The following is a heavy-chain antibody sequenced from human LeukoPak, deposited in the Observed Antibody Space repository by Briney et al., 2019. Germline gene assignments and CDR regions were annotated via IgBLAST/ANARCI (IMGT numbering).Heavy chain of an antibody. D-gene: IGHD3-22*01. CDR2: IYSGGST. J-gene: IGHJ3*02. CDR3: ARDLYYDDAFYI. V-gene: IGHV3-53*01. Sequence: GGSLRLSCAASGFTVSSNYMSWVRQAPGKGLEWVSVIYSGGSTYYADSVKGRFTISRDNSKNTLYLQMNSRKAEDTPVYYCARDLYYDDAFYIWGQGTIITVSS. CDR1: GFTVSSNY.